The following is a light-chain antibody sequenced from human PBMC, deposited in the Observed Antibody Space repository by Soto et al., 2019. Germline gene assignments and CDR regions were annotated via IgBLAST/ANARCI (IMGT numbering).Light chain of an antibody. CDR3: QQTFKTPHT. V-gene: IGKV1-39*01. CDR1: QSVSSY. J-gene: IGKJ2*01. CDR2: SAS. Sequence: DIQMTQSPTSLSASVEDSVTISCRARQSVSSYLNWYQQQPGEAPKLLISSASTLQTGVPARFGGSGFGTDYTLTISSLQSADFATYYCQQTFKTPHTFGQGTKVDIK.